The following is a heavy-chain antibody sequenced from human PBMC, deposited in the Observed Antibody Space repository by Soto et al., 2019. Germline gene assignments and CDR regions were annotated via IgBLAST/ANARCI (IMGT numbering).Heavy chain of an antibody. Sequence: ESGGGVVQPGRSLRLSCAVSGFTFSSHAMHWVRQAPGKGLEWVTLISSDGSNKYYADSVKGRFTTSRDNSKNTMYLQMNSLGVEDTAVYYCARDEEGGSDCDLGYWGQGALVNVSS. CDR2: ISSDGSNK. J-gene: IGHJ4*02. V-gene: IGHV3-30-3*01. CDR1: GFTFSSHA. CDR3: ARDEEGGSDCDLGY. D-gene: IGHD1-26*01.